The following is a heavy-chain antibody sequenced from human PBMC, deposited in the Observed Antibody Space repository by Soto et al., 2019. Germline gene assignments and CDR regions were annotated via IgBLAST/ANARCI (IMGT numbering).Heavy chain of an antibody. CDR1: GGTFSSYA. V-gene: IGHV1-69*01. D-gene: IGHD2-15*01. J-gene: IGHJ4*02. Sequence: QVQLVQSGAEVKKPGSSVKVSCKASGGTFSSYAISWVRQAPGQGLEWMGGIIPIFGTANYAQKFQGRVTITADESTSTAYMELSSLRSEDTAVYYCARGYCSGGSCYSSWAIDYWGQGTLVTVSS. CDR3: ARGYCSGGSCYSSWAIDY. CDR2: IIPIFGTA.